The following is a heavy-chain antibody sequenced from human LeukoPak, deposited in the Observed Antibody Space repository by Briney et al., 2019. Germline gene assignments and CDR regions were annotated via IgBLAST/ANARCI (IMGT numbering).Heavy chain of an antibody. CDR2: IYYSGST. D-gene: IGHD3-22*01. CDR1: GGSISSGGYY. J-gene: IGHJ4*02. V-gene: IGHV4-31*03. Sequence: SETLSLTCTVSGGSISSGGYYWSWIRQHPGKGLEWIGYIYYSGSTYYNPSLKSRVTISVDTSKNQFSLKLSSVTAADTAVYYCARDYYYDSSGYFYYFDYWGQGTLVTVSS. CDR3: ARDYYYDSSGYFYYFDY.